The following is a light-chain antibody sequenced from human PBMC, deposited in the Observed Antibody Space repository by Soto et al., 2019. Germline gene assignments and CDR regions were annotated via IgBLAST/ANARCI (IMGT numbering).Light chain of an antibody. CDR2: DAS. Sequence: EILMTQSPATLSVSPGERATFSCRASQSVSSNLAWYQQRPGQAPRLLIYDASTRATGIPARFSGSGSGTDFTLTISSLQPEDFATYFCQQTNSFPLTFGGGTKVDIK. CDR1: QSVSSN. V-gene: IGKV3-15*01. J-gene: IGKJ4*01. CDR3: QQTNSFPLT.